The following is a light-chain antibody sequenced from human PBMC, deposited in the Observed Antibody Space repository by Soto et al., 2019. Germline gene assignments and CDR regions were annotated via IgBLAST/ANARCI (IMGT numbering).Light chain of an antibody. J-gene: IGLJ3*02. CDR3: NSYAGSNNWV. V-gene: IGLV2-8*01. CDR1: SSDVGGYNY. CDR2: EVS. Sequence: QLVLTQPASVSGSPGQSITISCTGTSSDVGGYNYVSWYQQHPGKAPKLMIYEVSKRPSGVPDRFSGSKSGNTASLTVSGLQAEDEADYYRNSYAGSNNWVFGGGTKVTVL.